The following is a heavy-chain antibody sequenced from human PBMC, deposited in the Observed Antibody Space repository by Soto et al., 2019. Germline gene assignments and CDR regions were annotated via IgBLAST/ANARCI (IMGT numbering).Heavy chain of an antibody. D-gene: IGHD3-22*01. V-gene: IGHV4-30-4*01. CDR1: GGSISSGDYY. CDR2: IYYSGST. CDR3: ARHRSSGYYGGGYYFDY. Sequence: QVQLQESGPGLVKPSQTLSLTCTVSGGSISSGDYYWSWIRQPPGKGLEWIGYIYYSGSTYYNPSLKSPVTISVDTSKNQFSLKLSSVTAADTAVYYCARHRSSGYYGGGYYFDYWGQGTLVTVSS. J-gene: IGHJ4*02.